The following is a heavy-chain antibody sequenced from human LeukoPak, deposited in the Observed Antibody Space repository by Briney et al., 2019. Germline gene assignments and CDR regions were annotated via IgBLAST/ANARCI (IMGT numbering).Heavy chain of an antibody. V-gene: IGHV3-33*06. D-gene: IGHD5-18*01. Sequence: PGGSLRLSCAASGFTFSSYGMHWVRQAPGKGLEWVAVIWYDGGNKYYADSVKGRFTISRDNSKNTLYLQMNSLRAEDTALYYCAKDTESGYSYGPAFDYWGQGTLVTVSS. CDR2: IWYDGGNK. CDR3: AKDTESGYSYGPAFDY. J-gene: IGHJ4*02. CDR1: GFTFSSYG.